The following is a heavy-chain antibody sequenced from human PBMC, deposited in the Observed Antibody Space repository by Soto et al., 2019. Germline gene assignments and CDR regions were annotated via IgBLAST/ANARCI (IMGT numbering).Heavy chain of an antibody. Sequence: VGSLRLSCAASGFTFSSYSMNWVRQAPGKGLEWVSSISSSSSYIYYADSVKGRFTISRDNAKNSLYLQMNSLRAEDTAVYYCARDGRIQLGVWYFDYWGQGTLVTVSS. CDR3: ARDGRIQLGVWYFDY. CDR2: ISSSSSYI. CDR1: GFTFSSYS. V-gene: IGHV3-21*01. D-gene: IGHD5-18*01. J-gene: IGHJ4*02.